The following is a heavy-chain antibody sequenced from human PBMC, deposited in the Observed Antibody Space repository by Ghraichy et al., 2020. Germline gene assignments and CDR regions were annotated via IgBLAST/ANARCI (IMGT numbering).Heavy chain of an antibody. Sequence: LSLTCAASGFTFSSYWMSWVRQAPGKGLEWVANIKQDGSEKYYVDSVKGRFTISRDNAKNSLYLQMNSLRAEDTAVYYCARDLPNYYDSSGYYSPGAFDIWGQGTMVTVSS. CDR1: GFTFSSYW. J-gene: IGHJ3*02. V-gene: IGHV3-7*01. D-gene: IGHD3-22*01. CDR3: ARDLPNYYDSSGYYSPGAFDI. CDR2: IKQDGSEK.